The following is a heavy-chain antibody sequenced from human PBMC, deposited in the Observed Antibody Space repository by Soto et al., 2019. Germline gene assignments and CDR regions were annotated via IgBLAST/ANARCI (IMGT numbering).Heavy chain of an antibody. D-gene: IGHD2-2*01. CDR2: ISSSGSTI. CDR3: ARGVSHIVVVRAAMGNWFDP. Sequence: QVQLVESGGGLVKPGGSLRLSCAASGFTFSDYYMSWIRQAPGKGLEWVSYISSSGSTIYYADSVKGRFTISRDNAKNSLYLKRNSLRAEDTGVYYCARGVSHIVVVRAAMGNWFDPWGQGALVTGPS. CDR1: GFTFSDYY. V-gene: IGHV3-11*01. J-gene: IGHJ5*02.